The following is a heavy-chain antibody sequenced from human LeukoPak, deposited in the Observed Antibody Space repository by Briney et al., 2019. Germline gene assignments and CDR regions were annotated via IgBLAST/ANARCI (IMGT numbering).Heavy chain of an antibody. V-gene: IGHV4-59*01. J-gene: IGHJ4*02. CDR1: GGSSSSYY. CDR2: IYYSGST. CDR3: ARERAVTTYYYFDY. D-gene: IGHD4-17*01. Sequence: PSETLSLTCTVSGGSSSSYYWSWIRQPPGKGLEWIGYIYYSGSTNYNPSLKSRVTISVDTSKNQFSLKLSSVTAADTAVYYCARERAVTTYYYFDYWGQGTLVIVSS.